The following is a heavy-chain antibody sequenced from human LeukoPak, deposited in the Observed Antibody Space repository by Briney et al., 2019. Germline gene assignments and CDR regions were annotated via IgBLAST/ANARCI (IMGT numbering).Heavy chain of an antibody. V-gene: IGHV1-69*04. D-gene: IGHD5-18*01. Sequence: SVKVSCKASGYTFTEYYMHWVRQAPGQGLEWMGRIIPILGIANYAQRFQGRVTITADKSTSTAYMELSSLRSEDTAVYYCARVEYSYGWIDYWGQGTLVTVSS. CDR2: IIPILGIA. J-gene: IGHJ4*02. CDR1: GYTFTEYY. CDR3: ARVEYSYGWIDY.